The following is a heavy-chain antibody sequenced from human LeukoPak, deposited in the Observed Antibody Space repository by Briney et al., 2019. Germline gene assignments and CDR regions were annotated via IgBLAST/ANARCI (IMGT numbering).Heavy chain of an antibody. D-gene: IGHD1-26*01. V-gene: IGHV4-39*07. CDR3: ARRNRGSYRTD. Sequence: SETLSLTCTVSGGSISSSTYYWVWIRQPPGKGLEWIGEINHSGSTNYNPSLKSRVTISVDTSKNQFSLKLSSVTAADTAVYYCARRNRGSYRTDWGQGTLVTVSS. CDR1: GGSISSSTYY. J-gene: IGHJ4*02. CDR2: INHSGST.